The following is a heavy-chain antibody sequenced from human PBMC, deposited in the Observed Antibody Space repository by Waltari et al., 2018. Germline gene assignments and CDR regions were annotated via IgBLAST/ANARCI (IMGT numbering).Heavy chain of an antibody. Sequence: EVQLVESGGGLVQPGGSLRLSCAASGFTLSNYWMSWVRQGPGKGLEGVANIMTDGREEYYVDSVRGRFTISRDNAKNSLYLQMNSLRPEDTAVYYCVRDQWFAFDIWGQGTMVTVSS. CDR2: IMTDGREE. J-gene: IGHJ3*02. CDR3: VRDQWFAFDI. V-gene: IGHV3-7*01. CDR1: GFTLSNYW. D-gene: IGHD3-22*01.